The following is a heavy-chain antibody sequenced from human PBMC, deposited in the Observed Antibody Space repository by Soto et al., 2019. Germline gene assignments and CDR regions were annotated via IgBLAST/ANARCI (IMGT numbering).Heavy chain of an antibody. D-gene: IGHD4-4*01. CDR3: ARLDYSNYVYYYYGMDV. CDR2: IYPGDSDT. J-gene: IGHJ6*02. V-gene: IGHV5-51*01. CDR1: GYSFTSYW. Sequence: GESLKISCKGSGYSFTSYWIGWVRQMPGKGLERMGIIYPGDSDTRYSPSFQGQVTISADKSISTAYLQWSSLKASDTAMYYCARLDYSNYVYYYYGMDVWGQGTTVTVSS.